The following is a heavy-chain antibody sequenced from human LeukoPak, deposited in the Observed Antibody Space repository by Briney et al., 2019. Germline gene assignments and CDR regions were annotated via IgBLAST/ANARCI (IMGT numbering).Heavy chain of an antibody. D-gene: IGHD3-3*01. Sequence: PSQTLSLTCTVSGGSISSGGYYWSWIRQHPGKGLEWIGYIYYSGSTNYNPSLKSRVTISVDTSKNQFSLKLSSVTAADTAVYYCARVLSDFWSGYTYYFDYWGQGTLVTVSS. CDR3: ARVLSDFWSGYTYYFDY. CDR1: GGSISSGGYY. V-gene: IGHV4-31*03. CDR2: IYYSGST. J-gene: IGHJ4*02.